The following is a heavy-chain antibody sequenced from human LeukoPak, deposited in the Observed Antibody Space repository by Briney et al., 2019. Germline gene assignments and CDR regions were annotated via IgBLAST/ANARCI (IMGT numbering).Heavy chain of an antibody. Sequence: ASVKVSCKASGGTFSSYAISWVRQAPGQGLEWMGGIIPIFGTANYAQKFQGRVTITADESTSTAYMELSSLRADDTGLYFCAYYDSSGYYYGRLRYWGQGTPVTVSS. CDR1: GGTFSSYA. V-gene: IGHV1-69*13. CDR2: IIPIFGTA. D-gene: IGHD3-22*01. J-gene: IGHJ4*02. CDR3: AYYDSSGYYYGRLRY.